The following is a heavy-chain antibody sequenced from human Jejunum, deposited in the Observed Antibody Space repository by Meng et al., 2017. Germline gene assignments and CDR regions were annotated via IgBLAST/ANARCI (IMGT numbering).Heavy chain of an antibody. CDR1: GYSISSGYY. Sequence: SETLSLTCAVSGYSISSGYYWGWIRQPPGKGLEWIGNIYHSGTTYYNPSLKSRVTVSIDTSNNHFSLKLSSVTAADTAVYYCARGGGSYGSRMDVWGQGTTVTGYS. V-gene: IGHV4-38-2*01. D-gene: IGHD1-26*01. CDR3: ARGGGSYGSRMDV. J-gene: IGHJ6*01. CDR2: IYHSGTT.